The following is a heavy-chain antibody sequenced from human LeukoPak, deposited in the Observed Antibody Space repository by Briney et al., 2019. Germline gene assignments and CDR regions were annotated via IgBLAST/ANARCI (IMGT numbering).Heavy chain of an antibody. Sequence: GGSLRLSCAASGFTFDDYGMHWVRQAPGKGLEWVSGISWNSGSIGYADSVKGRFTISRDNAKNSLYLQMNSLRAEDTALYYCAKDVAAAGRSGMDVWGQGTTVTVSS. CDR2: ISWNSGSI. D-gene: IGHD6-13*01. J-gene: IGHJ6*02. CDR3: AKDVAAAGRSGMDV. CDR1: GFTFDDYG. V-gene: IGHV3-9*01.